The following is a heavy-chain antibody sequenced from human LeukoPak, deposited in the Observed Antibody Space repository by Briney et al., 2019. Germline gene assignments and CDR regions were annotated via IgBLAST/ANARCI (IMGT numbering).Heavy chain of an antibody. CDR3: AKVHRPGGDYCYYYYMDV. D-gene: IGHD2-15*01. J-gene: IGHJ6*03. CDR1: GFTFSSYA. V-gene: IGHV3-23*01. CDR2: ISGSGGST. Sequence: PGGSLRLSCAASGFTFSSYAMSWVRQAPGKGLEWVSAISGSGGSTYYADSVKGRFTISRDNSKNTLYLQMNSLRAEDTAVYYCAKVHRPGGDYCYYYYMDVWGKGTTVTVSS.